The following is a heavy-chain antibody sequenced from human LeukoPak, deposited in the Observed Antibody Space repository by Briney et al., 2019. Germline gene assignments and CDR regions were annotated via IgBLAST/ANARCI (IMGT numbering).Heavy chain of an antibody. D-gene: IGHD2-2*01. CDR3: ARGEGGCSSTSCYVDY. Sequence: ASVKVSCKASGYTFTGYYMHWVRQAPGQGLEWMGRINPNSGGTNYAQKFQGRVTMTRDTSISTAYMELSSLRSDDTAVYYCARGEGGCSSTSCYVDYWGQGTLVTVSS. CDR1: GYTFTGYY. CDR2: INPNSGGT. J-gene: IGHJ4*02. V-gene: IGHV1-2*06.